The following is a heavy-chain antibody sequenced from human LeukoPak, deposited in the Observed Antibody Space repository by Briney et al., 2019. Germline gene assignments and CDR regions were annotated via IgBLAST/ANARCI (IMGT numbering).Heavy chain of an antibody. CDR2: ISSSSYI. V-gene: IGHV3-21*01. D-gene: IGHD4-17*01. J-gene: IGHJ4*02. CDR1: GFTFSSYS. Sequence: GGSLRLSCAASGFTFSSYSMNWVRQAPGQGLEWVSSISSSSYILYADSVKGRFTISRDNAKNSLFLQINSLRAEDTAMYYCARQGPYGDYSHWGQGTMVTVSS. CDR3: ARQGPYGDYSH.